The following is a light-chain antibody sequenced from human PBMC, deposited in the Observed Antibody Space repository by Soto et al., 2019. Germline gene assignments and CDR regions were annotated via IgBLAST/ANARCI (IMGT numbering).Light chain of an antibody. V-gene: IGLV2-14*01. Sequence: QSVLTQPASVSGSPGQSITIPCTGTSSDVGGYNLVSWYQQHPGKAPKLMIYEVSNRPSGVSNRFSGSKSGNTASLTISGVQAEDEADYFCSSYSRRSTFYVFGHGTKV. J-gene: IGLJ1*01. CDR2: EVS. CDR3: SSYSRRSTFYV. CDR1: SSDVGGYNL.